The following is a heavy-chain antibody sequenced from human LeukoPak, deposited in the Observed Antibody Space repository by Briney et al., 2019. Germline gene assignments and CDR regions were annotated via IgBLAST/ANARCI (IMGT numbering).Heavy chain of an antibody. CDR2: INPSGGST. D-gene: IGHD5-12*01. Sequence: ASVKVSCKASGYTFTSYYMHWVRQAPGQGLEWMGIINPSGGSTSYAQKFQGRVTITADKSTSTAYMELSSLRSEDTAVYYCARGYSGYDSWFDYWGQGTLVTVSS. V-gene: IGHV1-46*01. CDR3: ARGYSGYDSWFDY. CDR1: GYTFTSYY. J-gene: IGHJ4*02.